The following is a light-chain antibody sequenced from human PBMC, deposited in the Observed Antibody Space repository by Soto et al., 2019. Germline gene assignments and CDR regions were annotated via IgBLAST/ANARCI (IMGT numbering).Light chain of an antibody. Sequence: QMTQSPSSLSASVGDRVTITCRASQSISTYLNWYQHKPEKAPKVLINGASRLHTGVPSRFSGSGSGTDFTLTISSLQPEDFATYFCQQKYRLPRTVGQGTKV. CDR2: GAS. CDR3: QQKYRLPRT. CDR1: QSISTY. V-gene: IGKV1-39*01. J-gene: IGKJ1*01.